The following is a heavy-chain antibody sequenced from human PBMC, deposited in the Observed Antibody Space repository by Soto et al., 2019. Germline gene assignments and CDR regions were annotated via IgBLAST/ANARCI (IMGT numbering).Heavy chain of an antibody. CDR3: ARGAIEPIVPAAMCRCYFDY. V-gene: IGHV1-2*04. D-gene: IGHD2-2*01. J-gene: IGHJ4*02. Sequence: QVQLVQSGAEVKKPGASVKVSCKASGYTFTGYYMHWVRQAPGQGLEWMGWINPNSGGTNYAQKFQGWVTMTRDTSISTAYMELSRLRSDDTAVYYCARGAIEPIVPAAMCRCYFDYWGQGTLVTVSS. CDR1: GYTFTGYY. CDR2: INPNSGGT.